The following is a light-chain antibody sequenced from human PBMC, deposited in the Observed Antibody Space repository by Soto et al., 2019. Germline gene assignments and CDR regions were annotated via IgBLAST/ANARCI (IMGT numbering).Light chain of an antibody. CDR1: QDISNY. CDR2: DAS. Sequence: DIQMTQSPSSLSASVGDRVTMTCQASQDISNYLNWYQQKPGKAPKLLIYDASNLETGVPSRFSGSGSGTDFTFTISSLQPEDIATYHCQQYDNLLTFGGGTKVEIK. V-gene: IGKV1-33*01. J-gene: IGKJ4*01. CDR3: QQYDNLLT.